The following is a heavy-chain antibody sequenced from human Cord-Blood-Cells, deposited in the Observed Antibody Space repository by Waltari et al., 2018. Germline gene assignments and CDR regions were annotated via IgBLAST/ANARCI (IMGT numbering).Heavy chain of an antibody. J-gene: IGHJ4*02. V-gene: IGHV1-24*01. CDR3: ATEDGLLTAAAGTFGY. D-gene: IGHD6-13*01. CDR1: GYTLTELS. Sequence: QVQLVQSGAEVKKPGASVKVSCKVSGYTLTELSMHWVRQAPGKGLEWMGGFEPEDAETIHAQKFQGRVPMTEDTSTDTAYMELSSLRSEDTAVYYCATEDGLLTAAAGTFGYWGQGTLVTVSS. CDR2: FEPEDAET.